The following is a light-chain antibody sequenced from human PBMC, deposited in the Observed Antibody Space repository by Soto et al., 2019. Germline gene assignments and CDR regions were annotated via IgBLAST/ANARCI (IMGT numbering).Light chain of an antibody. CDR2: GAS. CDR3: QQYGSSRVT. CDR1: QSVSSN. J-gene: IGKJ5*01. Sequence: EIGMTQSPATLSLSPGERATLSCRASQSVSSNLAWYQQKPGQAPRLFIYGASTRATAIPDRFSGSGSGTDFTLTISRLEPEDFAVYYCQQYGSSRVTFGQGTRLAIK. V-gene: IGKV3-20*01.